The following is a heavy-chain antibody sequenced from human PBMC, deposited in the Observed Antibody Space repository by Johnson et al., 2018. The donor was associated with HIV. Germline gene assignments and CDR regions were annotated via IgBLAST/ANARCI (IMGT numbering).Heavy chain of an antibody. CDR1: GFTFSDYY. D-gene: IGHD2-15*01. V-gene: IGHV3-11*04. J-gene: IGHJ3*01. CDR3: AKDRTNWGYDAFDL. CDR2: ISSSGSSI. Sequence: VQLVESGGGVVQPGRSLRLSCAASGFTFSDYYMSWIRQAPGKGLEWVSYISSSGSSIYYADSVKGRFTISRDNAENSLYLQMNSLRAEDTAVYYCAKDRTNWGYDAFDLWGQGTLVTVSS.